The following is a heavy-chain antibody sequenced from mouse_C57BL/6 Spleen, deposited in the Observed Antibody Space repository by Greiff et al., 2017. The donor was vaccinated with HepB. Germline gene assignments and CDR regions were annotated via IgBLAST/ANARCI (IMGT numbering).Heavy chain of an antibody. CDR1: GYTFTDYY. CDR2: INPNNGGT. V-gene: IGHV1-26*01. CDR3: ASLRFAY. Sequence: EVQLQQSGPELVKPGASVKISCKASGYTFTDYYMNWVKQSHGKSLEWIGEINPNNGGTSYNQKFKGKATLTVDKSSSTAYMELRSLTSEDSAVYYCASLRFAYWGQGTLVTVSA. J-gene: IGHJ3*01.